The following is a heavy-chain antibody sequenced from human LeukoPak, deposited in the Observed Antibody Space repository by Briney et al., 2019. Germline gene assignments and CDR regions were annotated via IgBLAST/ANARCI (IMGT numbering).Heavy chain of an antibody. CDR3: ARDCFPKCSAGARTYFDY. V-gene: IGHV1-46*01. Sequence: ASVKVSCKASGYTFTSYYMHWVRQAPGQGLEWMGIINPSGGSTSYAQKFQGRVTMTRDTSTSTVYMELSSLRSEDTAVYYCARDCFPKCSAGARTYFDYWGQGTLVTVSS. CDR2: INPSGGST. D-gene: IGHD1-26*01. CDR1: GYTFTSYY. J-gene: IGHJ4*02.